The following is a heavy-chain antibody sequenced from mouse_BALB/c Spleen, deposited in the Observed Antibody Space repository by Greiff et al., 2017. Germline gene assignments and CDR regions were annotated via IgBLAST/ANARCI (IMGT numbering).Heavy chain of an antibody. J-gene: IGHJ4*01. CDR2: IWGDGST. D-gene: IGHD2-4*01. CDR3: ARYYDYDRGGSAMDY. Sequence: VQRVESGPGLVAPSQSLSITCTVSGFSLTGYGVNWVRQPPGKGLEWLGMIWGDGSTDYNSALKSRLSISKDNSKSQVFLKMNSLQTDDTARYYCARYYDYDRGGSAMDYWGQGTSVTVSS. V-gene: IGHV2-6-7*01. CDR1: GFSLTGYG.